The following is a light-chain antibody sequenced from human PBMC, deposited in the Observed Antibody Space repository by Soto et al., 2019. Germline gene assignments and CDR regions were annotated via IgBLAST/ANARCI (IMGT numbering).Light chain of an antibody. V-gene: IGKV1-17*01. CDR3: LQHNSYPRT. J-gene: IGKJ2*02. CDR1: QGIRID. CDR2: AAS. Sequence: DIQMTQSPSSLSASVGDRVTITCRASQGIRIDLGWYQQKPGKVPKRLIYAASTLQSGVPSRFSGSGSGTEFTLTISSLQPEDFATYYCLQHNSYPRTFCQGTKLEIK.